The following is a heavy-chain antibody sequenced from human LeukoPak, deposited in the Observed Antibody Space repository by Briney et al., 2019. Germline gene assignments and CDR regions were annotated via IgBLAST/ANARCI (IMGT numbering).Heavy chain of an antibody. D-gene: IGHD2-2*01. V-gene: IGHV3-48*03. CDR2: ISRSGSTI. CDR3: ATRSGTSDYLFDY. CDR1: GFTFSGYE. J-gene: IGHJ4*02. Sequence: PGGPLRLSCAASGFTFSGYEGNWLRQAPGKGLEWLSYISRSGSTIYYADSVRGRFTISRDNGKNTLYLQMNSLRAEDTAVYYCATRSGTSDYLFDYWGQETLVTVSS.